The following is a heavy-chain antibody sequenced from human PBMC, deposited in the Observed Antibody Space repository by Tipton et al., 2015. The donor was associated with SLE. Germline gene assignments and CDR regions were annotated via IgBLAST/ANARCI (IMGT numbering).Heavy chain of an antibody. D-gene: IGHD2-15*01. J-gene: IGHJ3*02. Sequence: TLSLTCAVYGGSFSGYYWSWIRQPPGKGLEWIGEINHSGSTNYNPSLKSRVTISVDTAKNQFSLKLSSVTAADTAVYYCARGIGVGAEGAFDIWAQGTMVPVSS. V-gene: IGHV4-34*01. CDR2: INHSGST. CDR3: ARGIGVGAEGAFDI. CDR1: GGSFSGYY.